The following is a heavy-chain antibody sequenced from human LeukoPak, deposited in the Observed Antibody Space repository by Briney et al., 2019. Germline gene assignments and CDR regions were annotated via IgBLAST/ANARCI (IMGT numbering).Heavy chain of an antibody. CDR3: ARDGSLAILDY. CDR1: GFTFSSYS. D-gene: IGHD1-26*01. CDR2: ISSSSSYI. V-gene: IGHV3-21*01. J-gene: IGHJ4*02. Sequence: SGGSLRLSCAASGFTFSSYSMNWVRQAPGKGLEWVSSISSSSSYIYSADSVKGRFTISRDNAKNSLYLQMNSLRAEDTAVYYCARDGSLAILDYWGQGTLVTVSS.